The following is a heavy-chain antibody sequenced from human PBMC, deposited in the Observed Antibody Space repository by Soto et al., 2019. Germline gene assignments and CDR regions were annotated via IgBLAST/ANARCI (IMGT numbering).Heavy chain of an antibody. D-gene: IGHD4-4*01. CDR2: IRSKAYGGTT. Sequence: GGSLRLSFTASGFTFGDYAMSWFRQAPGKGLEWVGFIRSKAYGGTTEYAASVKGRFTISRDDSKSIAYLQMNSLKTEDTAVYYCTLLDYSNFADYWGQGTLVTVSS. CDR1: GFTFGDYA. V-gene: IGHV3-49*03. CDR3: TLLDYSNFADY. J-gene: IGHJ4*02.